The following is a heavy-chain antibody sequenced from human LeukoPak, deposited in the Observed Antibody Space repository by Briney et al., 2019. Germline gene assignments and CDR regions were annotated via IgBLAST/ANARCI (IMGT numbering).Heavy chain of an antibody. J-gene: IGHJ4*02. CDR2: ISYDGSNK. D-gene: IGHD6-19*01. V-gene: IGHV3-30-3*01. CDR3: ARGGAVAVLYYFDY. CDR1: GFTFSSDA. Sequence: GRSLRVSCAASGFTFSSDAMHCVRQAPGKGLEWVAVISYDGSNKYYADSVKGRFTISRDNSKNTLYLQMNSLRAEDTAVYYCARGGAVAVLYYFDYWGQGTLVTASS.